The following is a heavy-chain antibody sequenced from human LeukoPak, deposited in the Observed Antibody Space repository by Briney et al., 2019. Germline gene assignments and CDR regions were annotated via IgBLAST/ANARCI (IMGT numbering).Heavy chain of an antibody. V-gene: IGHV4-39*02. CDR1: GGSISSSSYY. CDR3: AGEYQLLFLPYYYYGMDV. Sequence: PSETLSLTCTVSGGSISSSSYYWGWIRQPPGKGLEWIGRIYYSGSTYYNPSLKSRVTISVDTSKNQFSLKLSSVTAADTAVYYCAGEYQLLFLPYYYYGMDVWGQGTTVTVSS. D-gene: IGHD2-2*01. CDR2: IYYSGST. J-gene: IGHJ6*02.